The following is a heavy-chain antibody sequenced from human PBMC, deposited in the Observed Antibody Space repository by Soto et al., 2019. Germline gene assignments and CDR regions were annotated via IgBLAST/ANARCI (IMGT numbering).Heavy chain of an antibody. CDR2: IYYSGST. Sequence: QVQLQESGPGLVKPSQTLSLTCTVSGGSISSGDYYWSWIRQPPGKGLEWIGYIYYSGSTYYNPSLKSRVNIYVDTSKNQFSLKLSSVTAADTAVYYCARGKYCSSTSCYVSWFDPWGQGTLVTVSS. D-gene: IGHD2-2*01. CDR1: GGSISSGDYY. CDR3: ARGKYCSSTSCYVSWFDP. V-gene: IGHV4-30-4*01. J-gene: IGHJ5*02.